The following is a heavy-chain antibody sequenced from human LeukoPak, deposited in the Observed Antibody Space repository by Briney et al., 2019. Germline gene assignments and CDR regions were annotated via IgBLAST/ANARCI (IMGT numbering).Heavy chain of an antibody. CDR1: GYTFTGYY. J-gene: IGHJ6*03. CDR2: INPNSGGT. Sequence: ASVKVSCKASGYTFTGYYMHWGRQAPGQGLEWMGWINPNSGGTNYAQKFQGRVTMTRDTSISTAYMEVSRLISDDTAVYYCARDHNYNGSGSYYSYYMDVWGKGTTVTVSS. D-gene: IGHD3-10*01. CDR3: ARDHNYNGSGSYYSYYMDV. V-gene: IGHV1-2*02.